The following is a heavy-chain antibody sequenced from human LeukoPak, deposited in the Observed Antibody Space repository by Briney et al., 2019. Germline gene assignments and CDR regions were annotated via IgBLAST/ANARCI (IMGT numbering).Heavy chain of an antibody. CDR2: IKQDGSEK. V-gene: IGHV3-7*01. D-gene: IGHD3-3*01. CDR1: GFTFSSYW. Sequence: PGGSLRLSCAASGFTFSSYWMSWVRRAPGKGLEWVANIKQDGSEKYYVDSVKGRFTISRDNAKNSLYLQMNSLRAEDTAVYYCARDLAYDFWSGYYQGTGAYFDYWGQGTLVTVSS. J-gene: IGHJ4*02. CDR3: ARDLAYDFWSGYYQGTGAYFDY.